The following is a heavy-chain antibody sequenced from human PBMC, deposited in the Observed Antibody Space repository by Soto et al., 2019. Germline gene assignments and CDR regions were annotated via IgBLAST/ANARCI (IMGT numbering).Heavy chain of an antibody. J-gene: IGHJ4*02. Sequence: EVQLVESGGGLVKPGGSLRLSCAASGLTLSNVWMNWVRQAPGKGLEWIARIKTKTDGETTDYAAPVKGRFTISRDDSKNTVYLQMNSLEPEDTAIYYCADIAVIHAGDYWGQGTLVTVSS. D-gene: IGHD6-19*01. V-gene: IGHV3-15*01. CDR2: IKTKTDGETT. CDR1: GLTLSNVW. CDR3: ADIAVIHAGDY.